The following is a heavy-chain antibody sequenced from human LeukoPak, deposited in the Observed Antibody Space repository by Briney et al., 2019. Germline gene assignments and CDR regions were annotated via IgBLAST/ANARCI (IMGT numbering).Heavy chain of an antibody. D-gene: IGHD2-2*01. V-gene: IGHV4-30-4*08. Sequence: SETLSLTCTVSGGSISSGDYYWSWIRQPPGKGLEWIGYIYYSGSAYYNPSLKSRVTISVDTSKNQFSLKLSSVTAADTAVYYCARGGAIVVVPAASYFDYWGQGTLVTVSS. CDR2: IYYSGSA. CDR3: ARGGAIVVVPAASYFDY. CDR1: GGSISSGDYY. J-gene: IGHJ4*02.